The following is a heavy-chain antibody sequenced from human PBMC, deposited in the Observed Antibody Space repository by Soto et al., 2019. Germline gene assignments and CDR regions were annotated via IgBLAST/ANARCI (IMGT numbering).Heavy chain of an antibody. V-gene: IGHV4-59*01. CDR3: ARVYRDYYDSSGSLDY. D-gene: IGHD3-22*01. CDR1: GGSISSYY. CDR2: IYYGGST. Sequence: PSETLSLTCTVSGGSISSYYWSWIRQPPGKGLEWIGYIYYGGSTNYNPSLKSRVTISVDTSKNQFSLKLSSVTAADTAVYYCARVYRDYYDSSGSLDYWGQGTLVTVSS. J-gene: IGHJ4*02.